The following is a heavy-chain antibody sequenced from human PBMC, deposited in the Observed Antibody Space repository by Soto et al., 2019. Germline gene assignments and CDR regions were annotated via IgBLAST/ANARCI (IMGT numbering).Heavy chain of an antibody. V-gene: IGHV1-18*01. CDR3: ARSYDILTGYYMFGQEATIDY. CDR2: ISAYNDNT. D-gene: IGHD3-9*01. Sequence: QVQLVQSGAEVKKPGASLKVSCKASGYTFTSYGISWVRQAPGHRLEWMGWISAYNDNTNYAQKLQGRVTMTTDTSTSIAYMELRSLRSDDTAVYYCARSYDILTGYYMFGQEATIDYWGQGTLVTVSS. J-gene: IGHJ4*02. CDR1: GYTFTSYG.